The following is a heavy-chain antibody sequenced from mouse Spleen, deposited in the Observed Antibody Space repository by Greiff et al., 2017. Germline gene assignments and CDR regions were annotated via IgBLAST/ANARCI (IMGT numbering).Heavy chain of an antibody. D-gene: IGHD2-1*01. J-gene: IGHJ2*01. CDR2: ISNLAYSI. CDR3: ARGNYLYYFDY. V-gene: IGHV5-15*02. Sequence: EVHLVESGGGLVKPGGSLKLSCAASGFTFSDYGMAWVRQAPGKGPEWVAFISNLAYSIYYADTVTGRFTISRENAKNTLYLEMSSLRSEDTAMYYCARGNYLYYFDYWGQGTTLTVSS. CDR1: GFTFSDYG.